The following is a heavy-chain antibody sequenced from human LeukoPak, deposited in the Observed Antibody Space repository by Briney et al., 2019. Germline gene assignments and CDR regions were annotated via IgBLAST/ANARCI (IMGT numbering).Heavy chain of an antibody. Sequence: HPGGSLRLSCAASGFTFRNYGMSWVRQAPGKGLEWVSAISGDAADIFYADSAKGRFTISRDNSKNSLYLQMNSLRAEDTAVYYCARGADNSGSFVILDYWGQGTLVTVSS. CDR2: ISGDAADI. V-gene: IGHV3-23*01. CDR1: GFTFRNYG. CDR3: ARGADNSGSFVILDY. J-gene: IGHJ4*02. D-gene: IGHD3-10*01.